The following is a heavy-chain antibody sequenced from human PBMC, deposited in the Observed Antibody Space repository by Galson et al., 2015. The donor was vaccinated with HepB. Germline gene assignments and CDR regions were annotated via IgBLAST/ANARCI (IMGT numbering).Heavy chain of an antibody. CDR3: ARPSKRGRFWWFDP. CDR1: GFTFSDYY. D-gene: IGHD3-3*01. V-gene: IGHV3-11*01. CDR2: ISSSGSTI. Sequence: SLRLSCAASGFTFSDYYMSWIRQAPGKGLEWVSYISSSGSTIYYADSVKGRFTISRDNAKNSLYLQMNSLRAEDTAVYYCARPSKRGRFWWFDPWGQGTLVTVSS. J-gene: IGHJ5*02.